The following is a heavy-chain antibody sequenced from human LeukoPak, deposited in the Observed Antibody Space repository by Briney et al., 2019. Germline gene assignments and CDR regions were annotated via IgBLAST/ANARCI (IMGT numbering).Heavy chain of an antibody. CDR1: GFTFSSYA. CDR2: ISGSGGST. J-gene: IGHJ4*02. Sequence: GGSLRLSCAASGFTFSSYAMSWVRQAPGKGLEWVSAISGSGGSTYYADSVKGRFTMSRDNSKNTLYLQMNSLRAEDTAVYYCTTPGGSGWHPLDYWGQGTLVTVSS. CDR3: TTPGGSGWHPLDY. V-gene: IGHV3-23*01. D-gene: IGHD6-19*01.